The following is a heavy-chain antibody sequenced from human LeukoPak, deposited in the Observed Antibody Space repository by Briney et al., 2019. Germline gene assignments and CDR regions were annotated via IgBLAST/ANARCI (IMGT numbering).Heavy chain of an antibody. CDR3: ARDHYDYVWGSYRPAGY. Sequence: PGRSLRLSCAASGFTFSSYAMHWVRQAPGKGLEWVAVISYDGSNKYYADSVKGRFTISRDNSKNTLYLQMNSLRAEDTAVYYCARDHYDYVWGSYRPAGYWGQGTLVTVSS. CDR2: ISYDGSNK. CDR1: GFTFSSYA. V-gene: IGHV3-30-3*01. J-gene: IGHJ4*02. D-gene: IGHD3-16*02.